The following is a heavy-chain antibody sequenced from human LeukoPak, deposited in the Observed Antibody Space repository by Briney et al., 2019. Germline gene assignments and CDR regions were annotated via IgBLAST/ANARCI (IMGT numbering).Heavy chain of an antibody. Sequence: PSGTLSLTCAVPGDSISNSHWWSWVRQPPGKGLEWIGVIYLTGDTDYNPSLKSRVTISIDKSKNQFSLKVSSVTAADTAVYYCARKRTGDQGYYFDYWGQGTLVTVSS. CDR2: IYLTGDT. V-gene: IGHV4-4*02. CDR3: ARKRTGDQGYYFDY. CDR1: GDSISNSHW. D-gene: IGHD3/OR15-3a*01. J-gene: IGHJ4*02.